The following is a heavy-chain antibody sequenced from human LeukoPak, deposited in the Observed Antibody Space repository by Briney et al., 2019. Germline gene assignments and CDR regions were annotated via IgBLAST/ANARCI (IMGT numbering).Heavy chain of an antibody. Sequence: GSLRLSCAASGFTFSGSAMHWVRQASGKGLEWVGRIRSKTHSYATAYAASVKGRFTISRDDSKNTAYLQMNSLKTEDTAVYYCTRRAEYYYDRSVAFDIWGQGTMVTVSS. CDR2: IRSKTHSYAT. V-gene: IGHV3-73*01. CDR1: GFTFSGSA. D-gene: IGHD3-22*01. J-gene: IGHJ3*02. CDR3: TRRAEYYYDRSVAFDI.